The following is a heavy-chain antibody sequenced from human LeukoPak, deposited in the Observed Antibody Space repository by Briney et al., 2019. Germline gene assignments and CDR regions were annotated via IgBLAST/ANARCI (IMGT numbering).Heavy chain of an antibody. CDR2: ISQSGST. V-gene: IGHV4-4*02. J-gene: IGHJ4*02. Sequence: SETLSLTCAVSGGSISSSNWWSWVRQPPGKGLEWIGEISQSGSTNYNPSLKSRATISVDTSKNQFSLNLSSLTAADTAVYYCARAVRATIYYFDYWGQGTLVTVPS. D-gene: IGHD5-24*01. CDR3: ARAVRATIYYFDY. CDR1: GGSISSSNW.